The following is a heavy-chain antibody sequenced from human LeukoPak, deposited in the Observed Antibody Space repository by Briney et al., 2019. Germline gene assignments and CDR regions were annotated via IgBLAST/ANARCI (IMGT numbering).Heavy chain of an antibody. V-gene: IGHV3-21*01. CDR2: ISPENTYI. CDR1: GFTFNTYT. CDR3: AELGITMIGGV. Sequence: GGSLRLSCAASGFTFNTYTMNWVRQAPGQGLEWVSSISPENTYIYYADSVKGRFTISRDNAKNSVFLQMNSLRVEDTAVYYCAELGITMIGGVWGKGTTVTISS. D-gene: IGHD3-10*02. J-gene: IGHJ6*04.